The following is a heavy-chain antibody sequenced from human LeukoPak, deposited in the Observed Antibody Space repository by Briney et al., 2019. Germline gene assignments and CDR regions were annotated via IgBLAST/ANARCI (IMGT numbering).Heavy chain of an antibody. D-gene: IGHD2-8*02. CDR2: ISGTGGTT. J-gene: IGHJ5*02. V-gene: IGHV3-23*01. Sequence: GGSLRLSRAASGFTFSSYEMNWVRQAPGKGLEWVPTISGTGGTTYYADSVKGRFTISRDNSKSSLYLQLNSLRAEDAATYYCAKGQPPYCTSDTCHRFDWFDPWGQGTLVTVSS. CDR1: GFTFSSYE. CDR3: AKGQPPYCTSDTCHRFDWFDP.